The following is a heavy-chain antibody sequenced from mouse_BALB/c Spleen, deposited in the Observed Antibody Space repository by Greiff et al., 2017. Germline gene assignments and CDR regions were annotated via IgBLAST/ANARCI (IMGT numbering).Heavy chain of an antibody. CDR3: ARHGNLDY. D-gene: IGHD4-1*01. CDR2: ISSGGSYT. V-gene: IGHV5-6*01. CDR1: GFTFSSYG. J-gene: IGHJ2*01. Sequence: EVQLVESGGDLVKPGGSLKLSCAASGFTFSSYGMSWVRQTPDKRLEWVATISSGGSYTYYPDSVKGRFTISRDNAKNTLYLQMSSLKSDDTAMYYCARHGNLDYWGQGTTLTVSS.